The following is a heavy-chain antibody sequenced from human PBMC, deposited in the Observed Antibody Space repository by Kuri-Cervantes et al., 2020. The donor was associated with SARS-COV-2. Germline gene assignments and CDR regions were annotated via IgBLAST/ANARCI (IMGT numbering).Heavy chain of an antibody. CDR3: AREYYYDSSGDY. J-gene: IGHJ4*02. CDR2: IRYDGSNK. Sequence: GESLKISCAASGFTFSRHSMNWVRQAPGKGLEWAAFIRYDGSNKYYADSVKGRFTISRDNSKNTLYLQMNSLRAEDTAVYYCAREYYYDSSGDYWGQGTLVTVSS. CDR1: GFTFSRHS. D-gene: IGHD3-22*01. V-gene: IGHV3-30*02.